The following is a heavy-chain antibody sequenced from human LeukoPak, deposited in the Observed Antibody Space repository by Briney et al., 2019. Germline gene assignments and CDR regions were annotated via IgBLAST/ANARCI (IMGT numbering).Heavy chain of an antibody. CDR2: IYHSGTT. D-gene: IGHD2-15*01. V-gene: IGHV4-4*02. CDR3: ARGAASVGYFEY. CDR1: GDFVTNSKW. J-gene: IGHJ4*02. Sequence: PSETLSLTCTISGDFVTNSKWWSWVRQSPGKGLEWIGEIYHSGTTNYNPSLKSRVTISVDKSENQLSLKLNSVIAADTAIYYCARGAASVGYFEYWGQGTLVAVSS.